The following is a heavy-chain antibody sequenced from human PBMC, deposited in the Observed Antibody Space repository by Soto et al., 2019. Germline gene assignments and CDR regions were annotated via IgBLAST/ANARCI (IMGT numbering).Heavy chain of an antibody. CDR2: ISGSGGST. CDR3: AKAPYCGGDCYSYFQH. D-gene: IGHD2-21*02. Sequence: LRLSCAASGFTFSSYAMSWVRQAPGKGLEWVSAISGSGGSTYYADSVKGRFTISRDNSKNTLYLQMNSLRAEDTAVYYCAKAPYCGGDCYSYFQHWGQGTLVTVSS. CDR1: GFTFSSYA. V-gene: IGHV3-23*01. J-gene: IGHJ1*01.